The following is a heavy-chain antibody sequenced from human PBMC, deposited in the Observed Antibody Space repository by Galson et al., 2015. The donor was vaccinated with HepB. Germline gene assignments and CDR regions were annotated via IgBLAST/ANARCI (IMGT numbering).Heavy chain of an antibody. J-gene: IGHJ5*02. CDR3: ARQSELELNVIWFDP. D-gene: IGHD1-7*01. CDR2: IYPGDSDT. V-gene: IGHV5-51*01. Sequence: QSGAEVKKPGESLKISCKGSGYSFTSYWIGWVRQMPGKGLEWMGIIYPGDSDTRYSPSFQGQVTISADKSISTAYLQWSSLKASDTAMYYCARQSELELNVIWFDPWGQGTLVTVSS. CDR1: GYSFTSYW.